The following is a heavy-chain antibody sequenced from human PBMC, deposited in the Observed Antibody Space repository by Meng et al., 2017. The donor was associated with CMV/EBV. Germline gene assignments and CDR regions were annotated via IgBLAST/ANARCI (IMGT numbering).Heavy chain of an antibody. CDR1: GSFSGYD. V-gene: IGHV4-34*01. Sequence: GSFSGYDWSWIRPPPGKGLEWIGEINHSGSTNYNPSLKSRVTISVDTSKNQFSLKLSSVTAADTAVYYCARPNHYCSSTSCPNWFDPWGQGTLVTVSS. J-gene: IGHJ5*02. CDR2: INHSGST. CDR3: ARPNHYCSSTSCPNWFDP. D-gene: IGHD2-2*01.